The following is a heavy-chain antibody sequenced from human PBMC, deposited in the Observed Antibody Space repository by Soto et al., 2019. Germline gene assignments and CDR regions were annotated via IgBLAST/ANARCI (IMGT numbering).Heavy chain of an antibody. D-gene: IGHD3-22*01. CDR2: INHSGST. CDR3: ARNRCSGYVLCAFDI. V-gene: IGHV4-34*01. J-gene: IGHJ3*02. Sequence: SETLSLTCAVYGGSFSGYYWSWIRQPPGKGLEWIGEINHSGSTNYNPSLKSRVTISVDKSNKQVSLKLTAVTAADTAVYYCARNRCSGYVLCAFDIWGQGTMVTVSS. CDR1: GGSFSGYY.